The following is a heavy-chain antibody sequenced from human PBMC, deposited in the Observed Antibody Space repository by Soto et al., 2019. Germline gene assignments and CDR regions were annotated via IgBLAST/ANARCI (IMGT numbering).Heavy chain of an antibody. D-gene: IGHD5-12*01. CDR2: ISYDGSNK. J-gene: IGHJ5*02. CDR1: GFTFSSYA. CDR3: ASHLGGYSGYETDWFDP. V-gene: IGHV3-30*04. Sequence: GGSLRLSCAASGFTFSSYAMHWVRQAPGKGLEWVAVISYDGSNKYYADSVKGRFTISRDNSKNTLYLQMNSLRAEDTAVYYCASHLGGYSGYETDWFDPWGQGTLVTVSS.